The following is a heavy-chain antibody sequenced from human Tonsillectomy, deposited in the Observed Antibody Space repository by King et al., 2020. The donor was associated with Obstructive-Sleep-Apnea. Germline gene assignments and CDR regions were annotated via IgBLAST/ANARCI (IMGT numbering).Heavy chain of an antibody. CDR3: AREGYCSGGSCRNYYYYGMDV. J-gene: IGHJ6*02. CDR1: GGTFSSYA. Sequence: QLVQSGAEVKKPGSSVKVSCKASGGTFSSYAISWVRQAPGQGLEWMGGIIPIFGTANYAQTFQGRVTITADESTSTAYMELSSLRSEDTAVYYCAREGYCSGGSCRNYYYYGMDVWGQGTTVTVSS. D-gene: IGHD2-15*01. CDR2: IIPIFGTA. V-gene: IGHV1-69*01.